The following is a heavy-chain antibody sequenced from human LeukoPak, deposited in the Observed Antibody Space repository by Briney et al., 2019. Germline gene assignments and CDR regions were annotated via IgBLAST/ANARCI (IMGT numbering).Heavy chain of an antibody. D-gene: IGHD2-2*01. CDR2: IYYSGST. Sequence: SETLSLTCTVSGGSISSSSYYWGWIRQPPGKGLEWIGSIYYSGSTYYNPSLKSRVTISVDTSKNQFSLKLSSVTAADTAVYYCASQDIVVVAGAFDIWGQGTMVTVSS. CDR1: GGSISSSSYY. V-gene: IGHV4-39*01. CDR3: ASQDIVVVAGAFDI. J-gene: IGHJ3*02.